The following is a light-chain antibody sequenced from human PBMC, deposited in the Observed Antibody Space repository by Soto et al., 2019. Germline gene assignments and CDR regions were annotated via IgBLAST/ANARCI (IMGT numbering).Light chain of an antibody. J-gene: IGKJ3*01. Sequence: DIQMTQSPSTLSASVGDRVTITCRASQSISSWLAWYQQKPGKAPKLLIYDASSLESGVPSRFSGSGSGTEFTLTLSSLQPDDFATYDCQQYNSDPRPLFPFGPGTKVDIK. CDR2: DAS. V-gene: IGKV1-5*01. CDR3: QQYNSDPRPLFP. CDR1: QSISSW.